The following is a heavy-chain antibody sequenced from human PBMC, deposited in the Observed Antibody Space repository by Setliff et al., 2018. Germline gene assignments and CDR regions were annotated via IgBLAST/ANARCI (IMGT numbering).Heavy chain of an antibody. V-gene: IGHV4-59*01. CDR1: GGSISSYY. Sequence: PSETLSLTCTVSGGSISSYYWSWIRQPPGKGLEWIGYIYYSGSTNYNPSLKSRVTISVDTSKNQFSLKLNSVTAADTAVYYCARRRYFDRYYYYGMDVWGQGTTVTVSS. D-gene: IGHD3-9*01. J-gene: IGHJ6*02. CDR2: IYYSGST. CDR3: ARRRYFDRYYYYGMDV.